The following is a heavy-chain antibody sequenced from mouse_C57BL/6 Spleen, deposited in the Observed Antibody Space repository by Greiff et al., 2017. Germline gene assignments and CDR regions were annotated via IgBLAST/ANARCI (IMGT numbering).Heavy chain of an antibody. J-gene: IGHJ3*01. Sequence: EVMLVESGGGLVQPGGSLKLSCAASGFTFSDYYMYWVRQTPEKRLEWVAYISNGGGSTYYSDTVKGRFTISRDNAKNTLYLQMSRLKSEDTAMYYCARADYGNYPFAYWGQGTLVTVSA. V-gene: IGHV5-12*01. CDR1: GFTFSDYY. CDR3: ARADYGNYPFAY. D-gene: IGHD2-1*01. CDR2: ISNGGGST.